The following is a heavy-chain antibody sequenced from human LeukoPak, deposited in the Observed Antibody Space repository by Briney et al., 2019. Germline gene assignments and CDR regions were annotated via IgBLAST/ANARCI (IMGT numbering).Heavy chain of an antibody. CDR1: GFTFSSYS. CDR3: ARDRRKPDRKWFGELLLDYYYYMDV. J-gene: IGHJ6*03. V-gene: IGHV3-21*01. Sequence: GGSMRLSCAASGFTFSSYSMNWVRQAPGKGLEWVSSISSSSSYIYYADSVKGRFTISRDSFNNTLYLQMNSLRPEDTAVYYCARDRRKPDRKWFGELLLDYYYYMDVWGKGTTVTVPS. D-gene: IGHD3-10*01. CDR2: ISSSSSYI.